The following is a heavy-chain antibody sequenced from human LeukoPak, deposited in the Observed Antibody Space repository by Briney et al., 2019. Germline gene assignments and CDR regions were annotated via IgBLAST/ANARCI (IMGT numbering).Heavy chain of an antibody. J-gene: IGHJ6*02. V-gene: IGHV3-23*03. CDR2: IYSGGST. Sequence: PGGSLRLSCAASGFTFSSYAMSWVRQAPGKGLEWVSVIYSGGSTYYADSVKGRFTISRDSAKNPLYLQMNSLRAEDTALYYCAGRCSVTRCHFSSYGMDVWGQGTTVTVSS. CDR1: GFTFSSYA. D-gene: IGHD2-15*01. CDR3: AGRCSVTRCHFSSYGMDV.